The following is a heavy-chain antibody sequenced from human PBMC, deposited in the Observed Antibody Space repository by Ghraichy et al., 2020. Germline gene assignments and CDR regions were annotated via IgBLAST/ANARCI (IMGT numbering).Heavy chain of an antibody. V-gene: IGHV4-38-2*02. CDR1: GYSISSGYYY. CDR3: AREGYSIAVAGTDY. D-gene: IGHD6-19*01. Sequence: SETLSLTCTVSGYSISSGYYYWGWIRQPPGKGLEWLGSIYHSGSTYYNPSLKSRLILSVATSKNQFSLKLSSVTAADTAVYYCAREGYSIAVAGTDYWGQGSLVSVSS. CDR2: IYHSGST. J-gene: IGHJ4*02.